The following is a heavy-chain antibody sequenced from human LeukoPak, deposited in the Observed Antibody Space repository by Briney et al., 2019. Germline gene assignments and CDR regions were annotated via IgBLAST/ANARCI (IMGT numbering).Heavy chain of an antibody. CDR1: GGSASSHF. J-gene: IGHJ6*03. D-gene: IGHD4/OR15-4a*01. V-gene: IGHV4-59*02. CDR2: IYNSGVN. CDR3: ARDHLPAGAPGYYMDV. Sequence: SETQSLTCTVSGGSASSHFWSWIRQPPGKGREWIGYIYNSGVNNYNPSLKSRVTMSVDTSKNQFSLMLRSVTAADTAVYYCARDHLPAGAPGYYMDVWGKGTTVTVSS.